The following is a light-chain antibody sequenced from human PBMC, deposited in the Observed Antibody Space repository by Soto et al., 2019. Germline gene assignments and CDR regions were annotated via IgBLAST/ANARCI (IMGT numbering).Light chain of an antibody. CDR3: QQYNNWSPLT. J-gene: IGKJ4*01. CDR2: GAS. CDR1: QSISSN. V-gene: IGKV3D-15*01. Sequence: EIVMTQSHATLSVSPGERATLSCRASQSISSNLAWYQQKPGQAPRLLIYGASSRASGIPARFSGSGSGTEFTLTISSLQSEDFAVYYCQQYNNWSPLTFGGGTKVDI.